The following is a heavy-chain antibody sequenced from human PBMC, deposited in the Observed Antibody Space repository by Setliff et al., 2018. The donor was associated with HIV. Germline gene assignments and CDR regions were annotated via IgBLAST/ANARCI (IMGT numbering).Heavy chain of an antibody. J-gene: IGHJ3*02. V-gene: IGHV1-46*01. CDR3: ASKGGSGNYPDSDAFDI. CDR2: INPSGDIT. D-gene: IGHD3-10*01. Sequence: ASVKVSCKASGNTFSSHYMHWVRQAPGRGLEWMGLINPSGDITSYAEKFQGRVTMTRDKSTSTVYMELRSLRSEDTAIDYCASKGGSGNYPDSDAFDIWGQGTLVTVSS. CDR1: GNTFSSHY.